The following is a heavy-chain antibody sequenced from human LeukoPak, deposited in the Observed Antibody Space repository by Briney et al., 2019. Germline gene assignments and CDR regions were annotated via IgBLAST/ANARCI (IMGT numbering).Heavy chain of an antibody. CDR2: IIPIFGTA. J-gene: IGHJ4*02. Sequence: ASVKVSCKASGGTFSSYAISWVRQAPGQGLEWMGGIIPIFGTANYAQKFQGRVTITADESTSTAYMELSSLRSEDTAVYYCARDSPYCGGDRSFDYWGQGTLVTVSS. D-gene: IGHD2-21*02. CDR3: ARDSPYCGGDRSFDY. V-gene: IGHV1-69*13. CDR1: GGTFSSYA.